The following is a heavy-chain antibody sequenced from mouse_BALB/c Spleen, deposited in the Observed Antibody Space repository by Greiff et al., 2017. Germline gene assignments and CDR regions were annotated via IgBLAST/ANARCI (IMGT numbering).Heavy chain of an antibody. CDR3: ARQLRDY. CDR2: INPYNDGT. Sequence: VHVKQSGPELVKPGTSVKMSCKASGYTFTSYIMHWVKQKPGQGLEWIGYINPYNDGTKYNEKFKGKATLTSDKSSSTAYMELTSLTSEDSAVFYCARQLRDYWGQGTTLTGSS. V-gene: IGHV1-14*01. J-gene: IGHJ2*01. D-gene: IGHD1-1*01. CDR1: GYTFTSYI.